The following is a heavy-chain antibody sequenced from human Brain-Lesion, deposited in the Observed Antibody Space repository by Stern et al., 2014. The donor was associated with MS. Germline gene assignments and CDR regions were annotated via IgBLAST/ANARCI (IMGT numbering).Heavy chain of an antibody. Sequence: VQLVESGGDLVQPGRSLRLSCAAFGFTFDDYAMPWVRQAPGNGLEWVAGISWNSGTIGYADSVKGRFTTSRDNAYSSLYLQMNSLRPEDTALYYCARDITGSSAYFAYWGQGTLVTVSS. V-gene: IGHV3-9*01. J-gene: IGHJ4*02. CDR2: ISWNSGTI. D-gene: IGHD1-14*01. CDR3: ARDITGSSAYFAY. CDR1: GFTFDDYA.